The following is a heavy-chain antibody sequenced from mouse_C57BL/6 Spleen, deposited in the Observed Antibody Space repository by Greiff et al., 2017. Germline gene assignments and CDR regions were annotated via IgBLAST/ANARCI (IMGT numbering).Heavy chain of an antibody. J-gene: IGHJ3*01. V-gene: IGHV1-69*01. Sequence: QVQLQQPGAELVMPGASVKLSCKASGYTFTSYWMHWVKQRPGQGLEWIGEIDPSDSYTNYNQKFKGKSTLTVDKSSSTAYMQLSSLTSEDSAVYYCARWDGYYWFAYWGQGTLVTVSA. CDR1: GYTFTSYW. CDR3: ARWDGYYWFAY. D-gene: IGHD2-3*01. CDR2: IDPSDSYT.